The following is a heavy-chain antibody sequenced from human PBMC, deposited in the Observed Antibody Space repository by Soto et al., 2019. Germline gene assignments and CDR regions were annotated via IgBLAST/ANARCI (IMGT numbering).Heavy chain of an antibody. Sequence: DVQLVESGGGLVQPGRSLRLSCAASGFTFDDYAMHWVRQAPGKGLEWVSGISWNSGSIGYADSVKGRFTISRDNAKNSLYLQMNSLRAEDTALYYCAKDLFLYGMDVWGQGTTVTVSS. CDR1: GFTFDDYA. CDR3: AKDLFLYGMDV. J-gene: IGHJ6*02. D-gene: IGHD3-10*02. CDR2: ISWNSGSI. V-gene: IGHV3-9*01.